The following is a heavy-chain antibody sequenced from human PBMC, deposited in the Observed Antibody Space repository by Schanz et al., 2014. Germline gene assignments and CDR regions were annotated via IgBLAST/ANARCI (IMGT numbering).Heavy chain of an antibody. CDR1: GFTLRRYS. CDR2: ISATSNFV. Sequence: QLVESGGGLVKPGGSLRLSCATSGFTLRRYSMNWVRQAPGGGLEWVSSISATSNFVHYAASVEGRFTVSRDNANNVMYLQMNSMRVGDTAMYYCARDTLWFGDRNDAFDVWGHGTMVTVS. CDR3: ARDTLWFGDRNDAFDV. J-gene: IGHJ3*01. V-gene: IGHV3-21*01. D-gene: IGHD3-10*01.